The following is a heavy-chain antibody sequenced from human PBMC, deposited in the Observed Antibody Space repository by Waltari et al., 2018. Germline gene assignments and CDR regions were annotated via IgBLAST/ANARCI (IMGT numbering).Heavy chain of an antibody. J-gene: IGHJ4*02. Sequence: EVHLLESGGGLAQPGGSVSLSCAASGFNFISYAMSWVRQAPGKGLEWVSGISDSGVITKYADSVKGRFTVSRDNSKNTVFLQLNSLRAEDTAIYYCARHLYSIDYLELGNWGQGTLVTVSS. V-gene: IGHV3-23*01. CDR3: ARHLYSIDYLELGN. D-gene: IGHD3-22*01. CDR2: ISDSGVIT. CDR1: GFNFISYA.